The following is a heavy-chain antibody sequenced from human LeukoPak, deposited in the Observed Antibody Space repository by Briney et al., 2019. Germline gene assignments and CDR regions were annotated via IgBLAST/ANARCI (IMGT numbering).Heavy chain of an antibody. V-gene: IGHV4-61*02. CDR1: GSTISSGSYY. D-gene: IGHD2-15*01. Sequence: PSEALSLTCTVSGSTISSGSYYWSWIRQPAGKGLEWIGRIYTSGSTNYNPSLKSRVTISVDTSKNQFSLKLSSVTAADTAVYYCARARRIIDYWGQGTLVTVSS. J-gene: IGHJ4*02. CDR3: ARARRIIDY. CDR2: IYTSGST.